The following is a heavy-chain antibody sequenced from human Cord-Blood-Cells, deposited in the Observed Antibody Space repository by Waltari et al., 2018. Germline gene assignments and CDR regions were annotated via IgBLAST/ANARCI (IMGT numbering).Heavy chain of an antibody. Sequence: QVQLVQSGAEVKKPGASVKVSCKASGYTFTSYAMHWVRQAPGQRLEWMGWINAGNGNTKYSQKFQGRVTITRDTSASTAYMELSSLRSEDTAVYYCARAYYDFWSGYYPLDYWGQGTLVTVSS. CDR2: INAGNGNT. J-gene: IGHJ4*02. CDR3: ARAYYDFWSGYYPLDY. D-gene: IGHD3-3*01. CDR1: GYTFTSYA. V-gene: IGHV1-3*01.